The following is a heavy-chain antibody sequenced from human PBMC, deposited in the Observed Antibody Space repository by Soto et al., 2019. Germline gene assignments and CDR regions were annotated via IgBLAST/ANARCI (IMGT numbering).Heavy chain of an antibody. CDR1: GGSILSYY. CDR3: ARARATIAAAAIFDC. D-gene: IGHD6-13*01. V-gene: IGHV4-59*01. Sequence: SETLSLTCTVSGGSILSYYWSWIRQPPGKELEWIGYIYHSGSTTYNPSLKSRVTISVDTSKNQFSLKLTSVTAADTAVYYCARARATIAAAAIFDCWGQGTLVTSPQ. J-gene: IGHJ4*02. CDR2: IYHSGST.